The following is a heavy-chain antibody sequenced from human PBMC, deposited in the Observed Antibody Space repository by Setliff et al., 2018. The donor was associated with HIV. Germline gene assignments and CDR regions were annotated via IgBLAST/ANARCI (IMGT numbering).Heavy chain of an antibody. V-gene: IGHV1-18*01. CDR2: ISAYNGNT. Sequence: WASVKVSCKASGYTFTSYGISWVRQAPGQGLEWMGWISAYNGNTNYAQKLQGRVTMTTDTSTSTAYMELRSLRSDDTAVYYCARDSAIVTTIIDHYYGMDVWGQGTTVTVSS. J-gene: IGHJ6*02. D-gene: IGHD5-12*01. CDR3: ARDSAIVTTIIDHYYGMDV. CDR1: GYTFTSYG.